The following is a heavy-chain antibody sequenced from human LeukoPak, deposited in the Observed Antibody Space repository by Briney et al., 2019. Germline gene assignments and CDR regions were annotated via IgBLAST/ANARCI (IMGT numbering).Heavy chain of an antibody. V-gene: IGHV4-59*08. CDR3: ARHRSGIAVANNWFDP. CDR2: IYYSGDSGST. J-gene: IGHJ5*02. CDR1: GVSIKNYY. D-gene: IGHD6-19*01. Sequence: PSETLSLTCTVSGVSIKNYYWSWIRQPPGKGLEWIGYIYYSGDSGSTNYNPSLKSRVTISVPTSENHFSLKLSSVTAADAAVYYCARHRSGIAVANNWFDPWGQGTLVTVSP.